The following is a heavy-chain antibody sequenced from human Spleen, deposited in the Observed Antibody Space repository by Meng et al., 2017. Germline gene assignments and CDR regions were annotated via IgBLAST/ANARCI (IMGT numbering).Heavy chain of an antibody. D-gene: IGHD1-26*01. CDR2: IIPIFGTA. J-gene: IGHJ4*02. V-gene: IGHV1-69*13. CDR1: GGTFSSYA. Sequence: SVKVSCKASGGTFSSYAISWVRQAPGQGLEWMGGIIPIFGTANYAQKFQGRVTITADESTSTAYMELSSLTSEDTAVYYCARDRLGATYFDYWGQGTLVTVSS. CDR3: ARDRLGATYFDY.